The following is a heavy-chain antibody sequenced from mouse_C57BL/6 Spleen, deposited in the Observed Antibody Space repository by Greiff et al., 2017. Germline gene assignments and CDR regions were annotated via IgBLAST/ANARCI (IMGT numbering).Heavy chain of an antibody. CDR1: GFNIKDDY. V-gene: IGHV14-4*01. J-gene: IGHJ1*03. CDR2: IDPENGDT. Sequence: EVQLQQSGAELVRPGASVKLSCTASGFNIKDDYMHWVKQRPEQGLEWIGWIDPENGDTEYASKFQGKATITADTSSNTAYLQLSSLTSEDTAVYYCTREGLRRYCDVWGTGTTVTVSS. D-gene: IGHD2-4*01. CDR3: TREGLRRYCDV.